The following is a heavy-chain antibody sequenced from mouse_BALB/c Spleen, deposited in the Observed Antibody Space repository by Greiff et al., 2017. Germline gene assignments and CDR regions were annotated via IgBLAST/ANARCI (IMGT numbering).Heavy chain of an antibody. J-gene: IGHJ3*01. CDR3: ARSATATPFAY. CDR2: IDPSDSET. D-gene: IGHD1-2*01. V-gene: IGHV1S127*01. Sequence: VQLQQSGPQLVRPGASVKISCKASGYSFTSYWMHWVKQRPGQGLEWIGMIDPSDSETRLNQKFKDKATLTVDKSSSTAYMQLSSPTSEDSAVYYCARSATATPFAYWGQGTLVTVSA. CDR1: GYSFTSYW.